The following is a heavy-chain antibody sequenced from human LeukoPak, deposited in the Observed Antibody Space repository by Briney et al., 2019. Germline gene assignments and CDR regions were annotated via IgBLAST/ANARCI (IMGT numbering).Heavy chain of an antibody. CDR2: IYPGDSDT. Sequence: GESLKISCKGSGYIFTSDVIGWVRQMPGKGPELMGIIYPGDSDTRYSPSLQGQVTISADKSISTAYLQWSSLTASDTAMYYCARQRSGWPLGFWGQGTLVTVSS. V-gene: IGHV5-51*01. CDR1: GYIFTSDV. D-gene: IGHD6-19*01. CDR3: ARQRSGWPLGF. J-gene: IGHJ4*02.